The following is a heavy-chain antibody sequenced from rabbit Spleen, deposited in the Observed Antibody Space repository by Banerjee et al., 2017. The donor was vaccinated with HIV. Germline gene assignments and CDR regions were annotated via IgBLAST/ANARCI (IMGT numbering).Heavy chain of an antibody. CDR2: IHTGDGNS. V-gene: IGHV1S40*01. CDR3: ARKVGYSAGGDAWTL. Sequence: QSLEESGGDMVKPGASLTLTCTASGFTLSSYWMCWVRQAPGKGPEWIACIHTGDGNSYYASWAKGRFTISKTSSTTATLQMTSLTAADTATYFCARKVGYSAGGDAWTLWGPGTLVTVS. J-gene: IGHJ4*01. D-gene: IGHD7-1*01. CDR1: GFTLSSYW.